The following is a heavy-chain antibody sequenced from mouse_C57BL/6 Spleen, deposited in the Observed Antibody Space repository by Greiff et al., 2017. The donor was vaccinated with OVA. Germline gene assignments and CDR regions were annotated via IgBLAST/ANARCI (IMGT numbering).Heavy chain of an antibody. V-gene: IGHV5-4*01. Sequence: VKLMESGGGLVKPGGSLKLSCAASGFTFSSYAMSWVRQTPEKRLEWVATISDGGSYTYYPDNVKGRFTISRDNAKNNLYLQMSHLKSEDTAMYYCARDRDLYYFDYWGQGTTLTVSS. D-gene: IGHD3-1*01. CDR1: GFTFSSYA. CDR3: ARDRDLYYFDY. CDR2: ISDGGSYT. J-gene: IGHJ2*01.